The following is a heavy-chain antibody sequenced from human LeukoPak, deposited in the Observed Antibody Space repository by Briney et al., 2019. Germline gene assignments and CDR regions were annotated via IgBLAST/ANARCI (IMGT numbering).Heavy chain of an antibody. CDR3: ARLLRRDNWFDP. CDR2: ISYSGTT. Sequence: SETLSLTCTVSGGSISSSSGYYWGWIRQPPGKGLEWIGSISYSGTTYYNPSLKSRVTIFEDTSKNQFSLKLRSVTAADTAVYYCARLLRRDNWFDPWGQGTLVTVSS. V-gene: IGHV4-39*01. J-gene: IGHJ5*02. D-gene: IGHD2/OR15-2a*01. CDR1: GGSISSSSGYY.